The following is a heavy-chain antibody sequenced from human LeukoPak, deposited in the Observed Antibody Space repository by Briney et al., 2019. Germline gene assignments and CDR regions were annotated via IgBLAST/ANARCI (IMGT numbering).Heavy chain of an antibody. D-gene: IGHD6-6*01. CDR3: ARDPPWYSSSGNTFDY. V-gene: IGHV1-69*13. J-gene: IGHJ4*02. CDR1: RGTFSSYA. CDR2: IIPIFDTA. Sequence: SVKVSCKASRGTFSSYAISWVRQAPGQGLEWMGGIIPIFDTANYTQKFQGRVTITADESTSTAYMELSSLRSEDTAVYYCARDPPWYSSSGNTFDYWGQGTLVTVSS.